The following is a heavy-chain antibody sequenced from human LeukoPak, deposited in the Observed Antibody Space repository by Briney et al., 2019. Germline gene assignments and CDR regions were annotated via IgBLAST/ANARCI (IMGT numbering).Heavy chain of an antibody. CDR3: ARSTEHNGGLGDAFDI. D-gene: IGHD2-21*01. Sequence: PGGSLRLSCAASGFTFSSYSMNWVRQAPGKGLEWVSSISSSSSYIYYADSVKGRFTISRDNAKNSLYLQMSSLRAEDTAVYYCARSTEHNGGLGDAFDIWGQGTMVTVSS. CDR1: GFTFSSYS. J-gene: IGHJ3*02. CDR2: ISSSSSYI. V-gene: IGHV3-21*01.